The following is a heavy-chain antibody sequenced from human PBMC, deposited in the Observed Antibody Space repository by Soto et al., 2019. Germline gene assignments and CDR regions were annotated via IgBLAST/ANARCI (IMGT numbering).Heavy chain of an antibody. CDR3: ARETYGDYYFDY. CDR1: GFTFSSYG. V-gene: IGHV3-33*01. CDR2: IWYDGSNK. Sequence: QVQLVESGGGVVQPGKSLRLSCAASGFTFSSYGMHWVRQAPGKGLEWVAVIWYDGSNKYYADSVKGRFTISRDNSKKTLYLQMNSLRAEDTAVYYCARETYGDYYFDYWGQGTLVTVSS. J-gene: IGHJ4*02. D-gene: IGHD4-17*01.